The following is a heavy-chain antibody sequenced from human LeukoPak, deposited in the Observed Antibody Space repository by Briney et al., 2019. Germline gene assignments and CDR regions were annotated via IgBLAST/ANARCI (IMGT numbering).Heavy chain of an antibody. V-gene: IGHV4-39*01. D-gene: IGHD3-10*01. Sequence: SETLCLTCTVSGGSISSSSYYWGWIRQPPGKGLEWIGSIYYSGSTYYNPSLKSRVTISVDTSKNQFSLKLSSVTAADTAVYYCARHVNYGSGSYFDYWGQGTLVTVSS. CDR3: ARHVNYGSGSYFDY. J-gene: IGHJ4*02. CDR1: GGSISSSSYY. CDR2: IYYSGST.